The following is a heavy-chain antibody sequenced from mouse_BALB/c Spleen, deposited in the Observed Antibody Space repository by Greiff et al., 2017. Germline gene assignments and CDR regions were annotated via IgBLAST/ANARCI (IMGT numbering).Heavy chain of an antibody. CDR2: ISSGSSTI. V-gene: IGHV5-17*02. D-gene: IGHD2-3*01. J-gene: IGHJ3*01. Sequence: DVMLVESGGGLVQPGGSRKLSCAASGFTFSSFGMHWVRQAPEKGLEWVAYISSGSSTIYYADTVKGRFTISRDNPKNTLFLQMTSLRSEDTAMYYCARAGDGYPAWFAYWGQGTLVTVSA. CDR1: GFTFSSFG. CDR3: ARAGDGYPAWFAY.